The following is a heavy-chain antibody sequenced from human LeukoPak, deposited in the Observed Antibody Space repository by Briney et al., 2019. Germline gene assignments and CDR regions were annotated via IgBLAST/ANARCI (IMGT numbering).Heavy chain of an antibody. CDR2: IGGAGGST. CDR1: GFTFSSYA. J-gene: IGHJ4*02. V-gene: IGHV3-23*01. D-gene: IGHD6-13*01. CDR3: AKDPFRFTSRSGAYYFDY. Sequence: PGGSLRLSCAASGFTFSSYAMSWVRQVPGKGLEWVSAIGGAGGSTYYADSVRGRFTSSRDDSKNTLYLQMNGLRAEDTAVYFCAKDPFRFTSRSGAYYFDYWGQGALVTVSS.